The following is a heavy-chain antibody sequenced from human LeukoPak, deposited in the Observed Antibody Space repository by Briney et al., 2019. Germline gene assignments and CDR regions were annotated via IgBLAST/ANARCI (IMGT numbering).Heavy chain of an antibody. J-gene: IGHJ4*02. CDR2: ISYDGSNK. V-gene: IGHV3-30*04. Sequence: PTGGSLRLSCAASGFTFSSYAMHWVRQAPGKGLEWVAVISYDGSNKYYADSVEGRFTISRDNSKNTLYLQMNSLRAEDTAVYYCAKDTDYDSSGLMVYWGQGTLVTVSS. CDR3: AKDTDYDSSGLMVY. CDR1: GFTFSSYA. D-gene: IGHD3-22*01.